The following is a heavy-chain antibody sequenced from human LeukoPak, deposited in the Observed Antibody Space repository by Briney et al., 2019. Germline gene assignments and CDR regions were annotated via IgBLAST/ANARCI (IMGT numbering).Heavy chain of an antibody. V-gene: IGHV3-7*01. CDR1: GFTFSNYW. Sequence: GGSLRLSCAASGFTFSNYWMTWVRQAPGKGLEWVANIDQDGSEKFYADSVKGRFTISRDNGKNSMYLQMNSLRAEDTALYYCARDQGAAGDYWGQGTLVTVSS. CDR2: IDQDGSEK. J-gene: IGHJ4*02. D-gene: IGHD6-13*01. CDR3: ARDQGAAGDY.